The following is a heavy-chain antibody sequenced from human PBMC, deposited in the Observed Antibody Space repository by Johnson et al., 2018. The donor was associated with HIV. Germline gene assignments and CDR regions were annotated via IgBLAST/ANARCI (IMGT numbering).Heavy chain of an antibody. V-gene: IGHV3-11*04. CDR3: ARGHDYGYHAFDI. CDR2: ISSSGSTI. J-gene: IGHJ3*02. CDR1: GFSFSSYW. Sequence: QVQLVESGGGLVQPGGSLRLSCASSGFSFSSYWMSWIRQAPGKGLEWVSYISSSGSTIYYADSVKGRFTISRDNAKNSLYLQVNSLRAEDTAVYYCARGHDYGYHAFDIWGQGTMVTVSS. D-gene: IGHD4-17*01.